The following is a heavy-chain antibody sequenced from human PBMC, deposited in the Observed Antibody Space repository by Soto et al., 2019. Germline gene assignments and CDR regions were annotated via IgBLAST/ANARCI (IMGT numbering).Heavy chain of an antibody. Sequence: QITLKESGPTLVKPTQTLTLTCTFSGFSLSTRGVAVGWFRQPPGKALEWLALIYWDEDKWYSPSLKSRLTITDDTSKNQVVLIMTNMDPVDTATYSCAHRPRGYAYYWGQGTLVTVSS. V-gene: IGHV2-5*02. J-gene: IGHJ4*02. CDR2: IYWDEDK. CDR1: GFSLSTRGVA. CDR3: AHRPRGYAYY. D-gene: IGHD5-12*01.